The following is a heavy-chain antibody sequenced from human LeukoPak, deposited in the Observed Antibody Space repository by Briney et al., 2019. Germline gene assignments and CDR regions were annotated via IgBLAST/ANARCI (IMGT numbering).Heavy chain of an antibody. V-gene: IGHV1-2*02. J-gene: IGHJ4*02. CDR2: IIPNSGGT. CDR3: ARGPAAALFDY. CDR1: GYTFTDYY. D-gene: IGHD6-13*01. Sequence: ATVKVSCKASGYTFTDYYFHWVRQAPGQGLEWMGWIIPNSGGTNCAQKFQGRVAMTRDTSISTTYMELSSLRSDDTAVYYCARGPAAALFDYWGQGTLVTVSS.